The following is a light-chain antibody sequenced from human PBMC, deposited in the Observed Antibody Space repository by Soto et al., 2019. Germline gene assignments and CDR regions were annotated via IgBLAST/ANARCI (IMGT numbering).Light chain of an antibody. V-gene: IGKV3-20*01. J-gene: IGKJ5*01. CDR1: QSVSSSY. CDR2: GAS. Sequence: EIVLTQSPGTLSLSPGARSTLSCRASQSVSSSYLAWYQQKPGQAPRLLIYGASSRATGIPDRFSGSGSGTDFTLTISRLEPEDFAVYYCQQYGSSPRITFGQVTRLEIK. CDR3: QQYGSSPRIT.